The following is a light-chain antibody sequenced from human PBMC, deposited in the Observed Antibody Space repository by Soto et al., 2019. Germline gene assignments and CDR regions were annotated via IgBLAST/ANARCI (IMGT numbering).Light chain of an antibody. CDR1: SSDVGGYNY. CDR3: SSYTSRSTQV. Sequence: QSALTQPASVSGSPGQSITISCTGTSSDVGGYNYVSWYQQHPGKAPKLMIYDVSNRPSGVSNRFSGSKSGNTASLTISGLQAEDEADYYFSSYTSRSTQVFGTGTKLTVL. J-gene: IGLJ1*01. V-gene: IGLV2-14*01. CDR2: DVS.